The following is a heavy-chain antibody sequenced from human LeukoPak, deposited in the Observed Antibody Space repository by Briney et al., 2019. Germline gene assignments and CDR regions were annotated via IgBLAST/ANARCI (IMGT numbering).Heavy chain of an antibody. CDR3: AGGAYDFWSGYYSINDAFDI. Sequence: SVKVSCEASGGTFSSYAISWVRQAPGQGLEWMGGIIPIFGTANYAQKFQGRVTITADESTSTAYMELSSLRSEDTAVYYCAGGAYDFWSGYYSINDAFDIWGQGTMVTVSS. CDR2: IIPIFGTA. D-gene: IGHD3-3*01. CDR1: GGTFSSYA. V-gene: IGHV1-69*13. J-gene: IGHJ3*02.